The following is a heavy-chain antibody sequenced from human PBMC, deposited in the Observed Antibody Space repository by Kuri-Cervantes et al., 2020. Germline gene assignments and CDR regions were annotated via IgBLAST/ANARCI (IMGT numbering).Heavy chain of an antibody. Sequence: GESLKISCAASGFTVSSNYMGWVRQAPGKGLEWVANIKQDGSEKYYVDSVKGRFTISRDNAENSLFLQMNSLRAEDTAVYFCARYLRSPPFYYFDSWGQGTLVTVSS. CDR1: GFTVSSNY. CDR2: IKQDGSEK. CDR3: ARYLRSPPFYYFDS. V-gene: IGHV3-7*01. D-gene: IGHD5-12*01. J-gene: IGHJ4*02.